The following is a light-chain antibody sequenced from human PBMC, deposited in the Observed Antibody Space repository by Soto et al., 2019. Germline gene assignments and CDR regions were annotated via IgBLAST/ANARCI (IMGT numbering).Light chain of an antibody. CDR3: HQYNIWPPLL. J-gene: IGKJ4*01. CDR2: GAS. CDR1: QSVRSN. Sequence: EIVMTQSPATLSVSPGASATLSCRASQSVRSNLAWYQQKPGQAPRLLIYGASTRATGIPASFSGSGSGTEYTLTISGLQSEDFAVYYCHQYNIWPPLLFGGGTKVEIK. V-gene: IGKV3-15*01.